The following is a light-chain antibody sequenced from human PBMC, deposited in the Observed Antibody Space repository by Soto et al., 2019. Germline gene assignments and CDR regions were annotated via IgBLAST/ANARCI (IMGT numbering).Light chain of an antibody. Sequence: EIVLPQSPGTLSLSPGEIANLFFRASQNVDTKYLAWYQFKPGQAPRIIIFGASGRATGIPDRFSGSGSGTDFTLTISSLQSEDFAVYYCQQYNNWPQTFGQGTKVDIK. CDR3: QQYNNWPQT. V-gene: IGKV3-20*01. J-gene: IGKJ1*01. CDR2: GAS. CDR1: QNVDTKY.